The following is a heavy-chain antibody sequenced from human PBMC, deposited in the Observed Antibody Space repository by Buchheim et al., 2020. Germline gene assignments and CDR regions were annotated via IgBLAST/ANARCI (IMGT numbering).Heavy chain of an antibody. V-gene: IGHV3-74*01. J-gene: IGHJ3*02. Sequence: EVQLVESGGGLVQPGGSLTLSCVASGFTFSSHWMHWVRQAPGKGLVWVSRIKSDGSSTNYADSVKGRFTISRDNANNTLYLQMNSLRAEDTAVYYCGRDQSRTMTTSDASDIWGQGT. CDR3: GRDQSRTMTTSDASDI. CDR2: IKSDGSST. CDR1: GFTFSSHW. D-gene: IGHD4-17*01.